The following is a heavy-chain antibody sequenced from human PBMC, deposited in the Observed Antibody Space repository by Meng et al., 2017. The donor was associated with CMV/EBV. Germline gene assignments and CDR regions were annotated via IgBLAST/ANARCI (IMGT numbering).Heavy chain of an antibody. Sequence: SVKVSCKASGGTFSSYAISWVRQAPGQGLEWMGGIIPILGIANYAQKFQGRVTITADKSTSTAYMELSSLRSEDTAVYYCARDLLGYCSSTSCRHYYYYYGRDVWGQGTTVTVSS. J-gene: IGHJ6*02. D-gene: IGHD2-2*01. V-gene: IGHV1-69*10. CDR1: GGTFSSYA. CDR3: ARDLLGYCSSTSCRHYYYYYGRDV. CDR2: IIPILGIA.